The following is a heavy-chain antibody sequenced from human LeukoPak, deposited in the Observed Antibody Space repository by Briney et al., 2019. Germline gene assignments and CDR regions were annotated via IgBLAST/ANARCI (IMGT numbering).Heavy chain of an antibody. V-gene: IGHV4-59*01. CDR3: ARLASLSTIAHRGRTWVDP. CDR2: IYYSGST. D-gene: IGHD4/OR15-4a*01. Sequence: PSGTLSLTCTVSGGSISSDYWSWIRQPPGKGLEWIGYIYYSGSTNYNPSLESRVTISVDTSKNQFSLKLSSVTAADTAVYYCARLASLSTIAHRGRTWVDPWGQGTLVTVSS. CDR1: GGSISSDY. J-gene: IGHJ5*02.